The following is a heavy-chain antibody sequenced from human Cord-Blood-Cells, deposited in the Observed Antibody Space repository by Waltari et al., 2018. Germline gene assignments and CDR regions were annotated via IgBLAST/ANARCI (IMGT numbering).Heavy chain of an antibody. J-gene: IGHJ4*02. V-gene: IGHV4-39*01. CDR3: ARLWYFDY. CDR1: GGSISRSMST. CDR2: IYYIGST. Sequence: QLQLQESGPGMVKPSETLSLTCTVPGGSISRSMSTWGWIRQPPGKGLEWIWSIYYIGSTYYNPSLKSRVTISVDTAKNQCSLKLSSVTAADTAVYYCARLWYFDYWGQGTLVTVSS.